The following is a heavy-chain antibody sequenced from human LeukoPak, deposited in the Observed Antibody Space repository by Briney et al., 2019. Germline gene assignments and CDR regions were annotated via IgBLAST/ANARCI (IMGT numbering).Heavy chain of an antibody. CDR1: GCSFSSYW. Sequence: ETLYLTCTVSGCSFSSYWCGWVRQMPGKGLEWMGIIYPSDSDTRYRPSSQGQVTMSADKYSSIVYLQSSSLEASDTAKYFCATRSSISAFAAFDMWGEGTMVIVSS. CDR3: ATRSSISAFAAFDM. D-gene: IGHD6-6*01. CDR2: IYPSDSDT. J-gene: IGHJ3*02. V-gene: IGHV5-51*01.